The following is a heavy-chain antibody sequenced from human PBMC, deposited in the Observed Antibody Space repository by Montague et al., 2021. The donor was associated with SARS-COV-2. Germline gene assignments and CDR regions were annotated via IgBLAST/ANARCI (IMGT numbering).Heavy chain of an antibody. V-gene: IGHV4-34*01. D-gene: IGHD3-10*01. Sequence: SETLSLTCAVHGGSLSTYSWNWIRQPPGKGLEWIGEIHHGGSTNYNPSLKSRVTISADTSKNQFSLKLTSVAAADTAVYYCARLGDGVVPSPILGVGPYYSYYYMDVWGQGTTVTVSS. CDR1: GGSLSTYS. CDR3: ARLGDGVVPSPILGVGPYYSYYYMDV. J-gene: IGHJ6*03. CDR2: IHHGGST.